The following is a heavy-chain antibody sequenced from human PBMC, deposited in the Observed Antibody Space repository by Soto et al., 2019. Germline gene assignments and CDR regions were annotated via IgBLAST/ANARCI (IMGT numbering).Heavy chain of an antibody. V-gene: IGHV3-23*01. CDR2: ISGSGGST. CDR1: GFTFSSYA. D-gene: IGHD3-22*01. CDR3: AKDRDYYDSSGYPDDYYFDY. J-gene: IGHJ4*02. Sequence: GGSLRLSCAASGFTFSSYAMSWVRQAPGKGLEGVSAISGSGGSTYYADSVKGRFTISRDNSKNTLYLQMNSLRAEDTAVYYCAKDRDYYDSSGYPDDYYFDYWGQGTLVTVS.